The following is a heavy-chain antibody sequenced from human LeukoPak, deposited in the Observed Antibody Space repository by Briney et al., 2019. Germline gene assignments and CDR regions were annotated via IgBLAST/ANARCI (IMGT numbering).Heavy chain of an antibody. J-gene: IGHJ4*02. V-gene: IGHV3-48*04. CDR3: ARVRSIDSGYLY. D-gene: IGHD5-12*01. Sequence: GGSLRLSCAASQFTFSSYPMSWVRQAPGKGLEWVSYISSSGSTIYYADSVKGRFTISRDNAKNSLYLQMNSLRAEDTAVYYCARVRSIDSGYLYWGQGTLVTVSS. CDR2: ISSSGSTI. CDR1: QFTFSSYP.